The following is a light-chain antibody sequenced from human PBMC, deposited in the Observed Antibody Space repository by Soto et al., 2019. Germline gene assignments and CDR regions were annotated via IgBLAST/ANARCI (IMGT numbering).Light chain of an antibody. CDR2: EVT. CDR3: ISHAGSNNLV. Sequence: QSVLTQPPSASGSPGQSVTISCSGTSSDVGGYNFVSWYQEHPGKAPKLIIYEVTKRPSGVPDRFSGSKSGNTASLTVSGLKAEDEADYYCISHAGSNNLVFGGGTKLTVL. CDR1: SSDVGGYNF. V-gene: IGLV2-8*01. J-gene: IGLJ3*02.